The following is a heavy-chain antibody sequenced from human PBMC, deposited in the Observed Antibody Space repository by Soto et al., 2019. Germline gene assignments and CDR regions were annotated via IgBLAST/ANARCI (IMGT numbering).Heavy chain of an antibody. V-gene: IGHV4-39*01. D-gene: IGHD1-26*01. CDR2: IYYSGST. CDR1: GGSISSSSYY. Sequence: SETLSLTCTVSGGSISSSSYYWGWIRQPPGKGLEWIGSIYYSGSTYYNPSLKSRVTISVDTSKNQFSLKLSSVTAADTAVYYCARPYGGSYPNDAFDIWGQGTMVTVSS. CDR3: ARPYGGSYPNDAFDI. J-gene: IGHJ3*02.